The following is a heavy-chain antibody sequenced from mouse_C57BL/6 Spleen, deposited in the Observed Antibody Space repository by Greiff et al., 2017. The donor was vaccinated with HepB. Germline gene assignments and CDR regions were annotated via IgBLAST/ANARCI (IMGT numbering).Heavy chain of an antibody. D-gene: IGHD4-1*01. CDR2: IDPSDSYT. Sequence: QVHVKQSGAELVRPGTSVKLSCKASGYTFTSYWMHWVKQRPGQGLEWIGVIDPSDSYTNYNQKFKGKATLTVDTSSSTAYMQLSSLTSEDSAVYYCAANFSMDYWGQGTSVTVSS. J-gene: IGHJ4*01. CDR1: GYTFTSYW. V-gene: IGHV1-59*01. CDR3: AANFSMDY.